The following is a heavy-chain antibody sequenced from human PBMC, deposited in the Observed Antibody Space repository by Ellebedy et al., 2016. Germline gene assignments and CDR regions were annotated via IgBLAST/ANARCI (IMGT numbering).Heavy chain of an antibody. CDR1: GFTFSDFF. CDR2: ISGAGDSR. Sequence: GESLKISXAASGFTFSDFFMSWVRRAPGKGLEWVSTISGAGDSRYLADSVKGRFTVSRDNSRNTVYLQMNDLRVEDTALYYCRHGHYADYWGQGTLVTVSS. J-gene: IGHJ4*02. V-gene: IGHV3-23*01. CDR3: RHGHYADY. D-gene: IGHD3/OR15-3a*01.